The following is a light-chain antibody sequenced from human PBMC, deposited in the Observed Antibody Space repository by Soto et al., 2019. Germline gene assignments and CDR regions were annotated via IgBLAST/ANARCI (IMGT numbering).Light chain of an antibody. V-gene: IGKV3-20*01. CDR2: GAS. J-gene: IGKJ5*01. CDR1: QSVSSSY. Sequence: EIVLTQSPGTLSLSPGERATLSCRASQSVSSSYLAWYQQKPGQAPRLLIYGASSRATGIPDRFSGSASGTDFTLTINRLEPEDFAVYYCQLYANSPPFGQGTRLEI. CDR3: QLYANSPP.